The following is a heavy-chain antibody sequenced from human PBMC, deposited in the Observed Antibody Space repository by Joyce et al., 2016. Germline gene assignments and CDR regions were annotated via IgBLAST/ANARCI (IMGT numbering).Heavy chain of an antibody. CDR3: AKILTATYSSGWFLDY. V-gene: IGHV3-30*18. Sequence: QVQLVESGGGVVKPGRSLRLSCAASGLTLSNYGVHWVRQAPGKGLGWVVVISYDGIYKYYADSVKGRFTISRDNSKNTVFLEMNSLRTEDTAVYYCAKILTATYSSGWFLDYWGQGTLVTVSS. CDR2: ISYDGIYK. J-gene: IGHJ4*02. D-gene: IGHD6-25*01. CDR1: GLTLSNYG.